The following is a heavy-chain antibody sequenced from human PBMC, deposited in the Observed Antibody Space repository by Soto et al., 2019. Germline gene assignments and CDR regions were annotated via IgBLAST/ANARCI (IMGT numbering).Heavy chain of an antibody. Sequence: QVQLVQSGAEVKKPGASVKVSCKASGYTFTSYDINWVRQATGQGLEWMGWMNPNSGNTGYAQKFRGRVTMTRNTSRGTADTALSRLRAEDTAVYYCARTLYGDNGDYWGQGTLVTVSS. CDR2: MNPNSGNT. CDR3: ARTLYGDNGDY. CDR1: GYTFTSYD. D-gene: IGHD4-17*01. J-gene: IGHJ4*02. V-gene: IGHV1-8*01.